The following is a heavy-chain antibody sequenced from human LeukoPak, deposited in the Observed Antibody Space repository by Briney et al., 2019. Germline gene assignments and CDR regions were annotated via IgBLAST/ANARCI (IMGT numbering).Heavy chain of an antibody. V-gene: IGHV4-34*01. CDR3: ARARNYYDSSGYPGYFQH. D-gene: IGHD3-22*01. Sequence: SETLPLTCAVYGGSFSGYYWSWIRQPPGKGLEWIGEINHSGSTNYNPSLKSRVTISVDTSKNQFSLKLSSVTAADTAVYYCARARNYYDSSGYPGYFQHWSQGTLVTVSS. CDR2: INHSGST. J-gene: IGHJ1*01. CDR1: GGSFSGYY.